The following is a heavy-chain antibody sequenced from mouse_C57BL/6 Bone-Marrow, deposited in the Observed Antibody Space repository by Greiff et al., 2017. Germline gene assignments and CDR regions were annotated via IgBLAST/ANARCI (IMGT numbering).Heavy chain of an antibody. Sequence: EVQRVESGGDLVKPGGSLKLSCAASGFTFSSYGMSWVRPTPDKRLEWVATISSGGSYTYYPDGVKGRFTISRYNTKNTQYLQMSSLKSEDTAMYYCARLSMVTHYVDYWGQGTTLTVSS. CDR2: ISSGGSYT. D-gene: IGHD2-2*01. J-gene: IGHJ2*01. V-gene: IGHV5-6*01. CDR3: ARLSMVTHYVDY. CDR1: GFTFSSYG.